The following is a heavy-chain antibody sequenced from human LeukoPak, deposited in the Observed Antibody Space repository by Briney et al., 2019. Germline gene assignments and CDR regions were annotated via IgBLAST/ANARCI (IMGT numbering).Heavy chain of an antibody. CDR1: GYTFSAYY. Sequence: ASVKVSCKTSGYTFSAYYIHWVRQAPGQGLEWMGRINPSSGGTTYAQKFQGRVTMTRDTSITTVYMEVSRLTSDDTAVYYCARDRLSAAGRGGWGPGTLVTVSS. D-gene: IGHD6-13*01. CDR2: INPSSGGT. J-gene: IGHJ4*02. CDR3: ARDRLSAAGRGG. V-gene: IGHV1-2*06.